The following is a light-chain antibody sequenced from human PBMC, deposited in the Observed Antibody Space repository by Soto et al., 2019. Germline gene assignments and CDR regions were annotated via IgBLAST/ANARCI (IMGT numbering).Light chain of an antibody. CDR2: DAS. CDR3: QQYNSYSST. V-gene: IGKV1-5*01. CDR1: QSISSL. Sequence: DIQMTQSPSTLSASVGDRVTITCRASQSISSLLAWYQQKPGKGPKLLIYDASSLESGVPSRFSGSGSGTEFTLTISSLQPDDFATYYYQQYNSYSSTFGPGTKVDIK. J-gene: IGKJ3*01.